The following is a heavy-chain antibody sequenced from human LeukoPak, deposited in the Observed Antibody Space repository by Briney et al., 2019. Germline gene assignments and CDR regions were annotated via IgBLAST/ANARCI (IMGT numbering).Heavy chain of an antibody. J-gene: IGHJ4*02. V-gene: IGHV3-72*01. CDR1: AFSSSDHY. CDR2: IRNSAKSYTT. CDR3: ARATPDGSGHYYFDC. Sequence: SLRLSSSTSAFSSSDHYIDWVRLPPPTGLERVGRIRNSAKSYTTEYAESVKDRITILRDDSKNSLYLQMNSLKIEDTAVYYCARATPDGSGHYYFDCWGQGTLVTVSS. D-gene: IGHD3-22*01.